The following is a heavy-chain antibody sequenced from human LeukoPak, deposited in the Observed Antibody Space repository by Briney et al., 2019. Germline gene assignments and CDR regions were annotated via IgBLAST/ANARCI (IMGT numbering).Heavy chain of an antibody. CDR3: AKDGYSSGNWFDH. D-gene: IGHD6-19*01. CDR1: GFTFSSSA. Sequence: GGSLRLSCSASGFTFSSSAMSWVGQAPGKGLEWVSGISGSGGSTYYADSVKGRFTISRDNSKNTLHLQMNSLRAEDTAAYYCAKDGYSSGNWFDHWGQGTLVTVSS. V-gene: IGHV3-23*01. J-gene: IGHJ5*02. CDR2: ISGSGGST.